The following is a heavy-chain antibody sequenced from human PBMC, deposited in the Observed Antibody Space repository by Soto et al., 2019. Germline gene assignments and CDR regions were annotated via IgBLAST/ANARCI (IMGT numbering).Heavy chain of an antibody. CDR2: IYYSGIT. D-gene: IGHD7-27*01. CDR1: GGSISNGDYY. Sequence: QVQLQESGPGLVKPSQTLSLTCTVSGGSISNGDYYWSWIRQSPGKGLEWIGYIYYSGITYYNPPLKSGVTISVDTSKNQFSLNLISVTAADTAVYYCARAPAGARWYFDPWGRGTMVTVSS. J-gene: IGHJ2*01. V-gene: IGHV4-30-4*01. CDR3: ARAPAGARWYFDP.